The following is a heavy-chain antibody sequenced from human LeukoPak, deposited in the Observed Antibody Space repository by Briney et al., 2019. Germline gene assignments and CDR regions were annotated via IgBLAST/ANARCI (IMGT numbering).Heavy chain of an antibody. V-gene: IGHV4-59*08. Sequence: SETLSLTCTVSGGSISSYYWSWIRQPPGKGLEWIGYIYYSGSTNYNPSLKSRVTISVDTSKNQFSLKLSSVTAADTAVYYCARALGLGGMDVWGQGTTVTVSS. J-gene: IGHJ6*02. CDR2: IYYSGST. CDR1: GGSISSYY. D-gene: IGHD5-12*01. CDR3: ARALGLGGMDV.